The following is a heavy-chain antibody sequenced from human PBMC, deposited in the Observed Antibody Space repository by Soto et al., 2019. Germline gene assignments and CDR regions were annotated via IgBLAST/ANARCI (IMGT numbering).Heavy chain of an antibody. CDR3: ARHRKWRDDYYYGMDV. CDR2: IDPSDSYT. J-gene: IGHJ6*02. D-gene: IGHD5-12*01. Sequence: PVESLKISCKGSGYIFTSYWISWGLQVPGKGLEWMGRIDPSDSYTNYSPSFQGHVTISADKSISTAYLQWSSLKASDTAMYYCARHRKWRDDYYYGMDVWGQGTTVTVSS. CDR1: GYIFTSYW. V-gene: IGHV5-10-1*01.